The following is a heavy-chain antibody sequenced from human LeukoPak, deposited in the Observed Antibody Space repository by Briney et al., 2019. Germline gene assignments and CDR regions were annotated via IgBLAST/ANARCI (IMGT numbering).Heavy chain of an antibody. CDR2: IRSKANSYAT. CDR3: ARALVTTNWFDP. D-gene: IGHD1-14*01. CDR1: GFTFSGSA. J-gene: IGHJ5*02. V-gene: IGHV3-73*01. Sequence: PGGSLGLSCAASGFTFSGSAMHWVRQASGKGLEWVGHIRSKANSYATAYAASVKGRFTISRDDSKNTAYLQMNSLKTEDTAVYYCARALVTTNWFDPWGQGTLVTVSS.